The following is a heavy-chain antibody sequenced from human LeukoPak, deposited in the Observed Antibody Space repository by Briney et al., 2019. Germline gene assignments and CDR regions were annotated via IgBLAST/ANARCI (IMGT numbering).Heavy chain of an antibody. Sequence: PSETPSLTCTVSGGSISTYYWSWIRQPPGEGLEWIGYIYNSRSTNYNPSLNSRVTISADESKNQFSLKLNSVTAADTAVYYCARRNVLTEGEAFDIWGQGTMVTVSS. D-gene: IGHD3-9*01. V-gene: IGHV4-59*08. CDR1: GGSISTYY. CDR3: ARRNVLTEGEAFDI. CDR2: IYNSRST. J-gene: IGHJ3*02.